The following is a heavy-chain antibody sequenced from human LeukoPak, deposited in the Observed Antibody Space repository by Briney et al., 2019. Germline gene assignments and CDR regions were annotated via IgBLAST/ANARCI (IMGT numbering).Heavy chain of an antibody. D-gene: IGHD6-19*01. J-gene: IGHJ6*03. CDR2: IYSDRST. V-gene: IGHV3-66*02. CDR1: GFTVSSNY. Sequence: GGSLRLSCAVSGFTVSSNYMSWVRQAPGKGLEWVSVIYSDRSTYYADSVKGRFSISRDNSKNTLYLHMNSLRAEDTAVYFCAKGSKAVLFTRDHYMDVWGKGTTVTISS. CDR3: AKGSKAVLFTRDHYMDV.